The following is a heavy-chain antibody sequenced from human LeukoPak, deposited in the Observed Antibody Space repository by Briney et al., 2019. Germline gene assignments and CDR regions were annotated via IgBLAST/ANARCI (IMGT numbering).Heavy chain of an antibody. CDR2: ISYDGSNK. CDR1: GFTFSSYG. J-gene: IGHJ4*02. D-gene: IGHD3-10*01. V-gene: IGHV3-30*18. CDR3: AKDQLLWFGELSPAVDY. Sequence: QTGGSLRLSCAASGFTFSSYGMHWVRQAPGKGLEWVAVISYDGSNKYYADSVKGRFTISRDNSKNTLYQQMNSLRAKDTAVYYCAKDQLLWFGELSPAVDYWGQGTLVTVSS.